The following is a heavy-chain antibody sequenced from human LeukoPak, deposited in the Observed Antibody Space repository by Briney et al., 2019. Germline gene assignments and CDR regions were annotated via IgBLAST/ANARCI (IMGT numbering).Heavy chain of an antibody. CDR2: IIPILGIA. CDR3: ARDIGSGSYYEAFDY. J-gene: IGHJ4*02. CDR1: GGTFSSYA. D-gene: IGHD3-10*01. Sequence: ASVKVSCKASGGTFSSYAISWVRQAPGQGLEWMGRIIPILGIANYAQKFQGRVTITADKSTSTAYMELSSLRSEDTAVYYCARDIGSGSYYEAFDYWGQGTLVTVSS. V-gene: IGHV1-69*04.